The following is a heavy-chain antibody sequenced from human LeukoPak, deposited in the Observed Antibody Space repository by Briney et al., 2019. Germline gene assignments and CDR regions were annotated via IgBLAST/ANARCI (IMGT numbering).Heavy chain of an antibody. CDR1: GYTFTTYG. CDR3: ARVGDYGDYFDY. D-gene: IGHD4-17*01. CDR2: ITGYNGAT. Sequence: ASVKVSCKASGYTFTTYGISWVRQAPGQGLEWMGWITGYNGATNYAQKFQGWVTMTRDTSISTAYMELSRLRSDDTAVYYCARVGDYGDYFDYWGQGTLVTVSS. J-gene: IGHJ4*02. V-gene: IGHV1-18*01.